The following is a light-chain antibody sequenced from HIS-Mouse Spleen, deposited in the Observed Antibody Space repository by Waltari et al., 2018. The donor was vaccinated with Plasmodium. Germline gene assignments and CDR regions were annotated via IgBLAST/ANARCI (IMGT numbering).Light chain of an antibody. J-gene: IGKJ3*01. CDR1: QDISNY. Sequence: DIQMTQSPSSLSASVGDRVTITCQASQDISNYLNCYQQNPRKAPKLRIYDASNLETGVPSRFSGSGSGTDFTFTISSLQPEDIATYYCQQYDNLPPLFTFGPGTKVDIK. CDR3: QQYDNLPPLFT. CDR2: DAS. V-gene: IGKV1-33*01.